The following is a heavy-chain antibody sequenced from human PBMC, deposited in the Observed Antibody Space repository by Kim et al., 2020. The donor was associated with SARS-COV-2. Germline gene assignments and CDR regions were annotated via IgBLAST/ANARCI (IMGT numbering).Heavy chain of an antibody. Sequence: ASVKVSCKASGYTFTSYGISWVRQAPGQGLEWMGWISAYNGNTNYAQKLQGRVTMTTDTSTSTAYMELRSLRSDDTAVYYCASQGNYDSSGYPYYYYYYGMDVWGQGTTVTVSS. CDR2: ISAYNGNT. CDR1: GYTFTSYG. CDR3: ASQGNYDSSGYPYYYYYYGMDV. J-gene: IGHJ6*02. V-gene: IGHV1-18*01. D-gene: IGHD3-22*01.